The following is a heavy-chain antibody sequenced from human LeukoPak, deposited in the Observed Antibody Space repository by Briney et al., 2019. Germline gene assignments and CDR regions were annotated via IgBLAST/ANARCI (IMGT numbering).Heavy chain of an antibody. D-gene: IGHD6-19*01. V-gene: IGHV3-15*01. CDR3: TTTPWLVTDY. CDR2: IKSKTDGGTT. Sequence: PGGSLRLSCAASGFTFSNAWMSWVRQAPGKGLEWVGRIKSKTDGGTTDYAAPVKGRFTLSRDDSKTALYLQMNSLKTEDTAVYYCTTTPWLVTDYWGQGTLVTVSS. J-gene: IGHJ4*02. CDR1: GFTFSNAW.